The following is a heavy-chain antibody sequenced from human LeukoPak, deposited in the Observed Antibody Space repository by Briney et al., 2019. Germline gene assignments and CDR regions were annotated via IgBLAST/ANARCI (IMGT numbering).Heavy chain of an antibody. D-gene: IGHD4-23*01. V-gene: IGHV3-53*01. J-gene: IGHJ4*02. Sequence: GGSLRLSCAASGFTVSTNYMSWVRQAPGKGLEWVSVIYSGGSTHYADSVKGRFTISRDNSRNTLFLQMNSLRAEDTAVYYCAKVADYGGNSFHYWGQGTLVTVSS. CDR3: AKVADYGGNSFHY. CDR1: GFTVSTNY. CDR2: IYSGGST.